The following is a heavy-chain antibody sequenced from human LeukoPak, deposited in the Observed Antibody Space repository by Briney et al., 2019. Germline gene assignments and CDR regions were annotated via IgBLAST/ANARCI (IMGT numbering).Heavy chain of an antibody. Sequence: SQTLSLTCTVSGGSISSGGYYWSWIRQHPGKGLEWIGYIYYSGSTYYNPSLKSRVTMSVDTSKNQFSLNLSSVTAADTAFYYCARETTGLARYFDYWGQGTLVTVSS. V-gene: IGHV4-31*03. D-gene: IGHD4-11*01. CDR2: IYYSGST. CDR1: GGSISSGGYY. CDR3: ARETTGLARYFDY. J-gene: IGHJ4*02.